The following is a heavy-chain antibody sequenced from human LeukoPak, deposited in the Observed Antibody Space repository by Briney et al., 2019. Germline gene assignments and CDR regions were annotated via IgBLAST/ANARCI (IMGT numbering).Heavy chain of an antibody. CDR3: ARDSAPAVAGKGQRGGFDY. Sequence: ASVKVSCKAPGYTFRSYGISWVRQAPGQGLEWMGWISGYNGHTNYAQKLQGRVTMTTDTSTSTAYMELRSLRPDDTAVYYCARDSAPAVAGKGQRGGFDYWGQGTLVTVSS. CDR2: ISGYNGHT. V-gene: IGHV1-18*01. J-gene: IGHJ4*02. CDR1: GYTFRSYG. D-gene: IGHD6-19*01.